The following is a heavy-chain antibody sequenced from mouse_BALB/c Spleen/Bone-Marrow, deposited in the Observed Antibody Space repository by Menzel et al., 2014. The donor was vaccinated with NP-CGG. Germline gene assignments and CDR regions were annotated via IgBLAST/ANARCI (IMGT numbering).Heavy chain of an antibody. CDR1: GYTFTIYY. V-gene: IGHV1S81*02. CDR3: TRNGPDSSGYPAWFAY. Sequence: VQGVESGAELVKPGASVELSCKASGYTFTIYYMFWVKQRPGQGLEWIGEINPSNGGTNFNEKFKSKATLTVDKSSSTAYMLLSSLTSEDSAVYYCTRNGPDSSGYPAWFAYWGQGTLVTVSA. CDR2: INPSNGGT. J-gene: IGHJ3*01. D-gene: IGHD3-2*01.